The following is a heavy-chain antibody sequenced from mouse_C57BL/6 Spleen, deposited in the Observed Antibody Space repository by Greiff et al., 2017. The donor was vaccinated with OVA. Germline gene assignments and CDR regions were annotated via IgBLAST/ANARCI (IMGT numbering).Heavy chain of an antibody. CDR2: IDPSDSET. J-gene: IGHJ2*01. D-gene: IGHD1-1*01. Sequence: VRLQQPGAELVRPGSSVKLSCKASGYTFTSYWMHWVKQRPIQGLEWIGNIDPSDSETHYNQKFKDKATLTVDKSSSTAYMQLSSLTSEDSAVYYCARDYGSLDYWGQGTTLTVSS. CDR3: ARDYGSLDY. CDR1: GYTFTSYW. V-gene: IGHV1-52*01.